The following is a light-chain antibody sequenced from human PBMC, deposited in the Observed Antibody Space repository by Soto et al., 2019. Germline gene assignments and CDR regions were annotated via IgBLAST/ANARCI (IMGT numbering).Light chain of an antibody. V-gene: IGLV2-14*01. Sequence: QSVLTQPASVSGSPGQSITISCTGTSSDVGGYNFVSWYQQQPGKAPKLMVYEVTNRPSGVSYRFSGSKSGNTASLTISGLQAEDEADYFCSSYADSSTLIFGGGTKVTVL. CDR2: EVT. J-gene: IGLJ2*01. CDR3: SSYADSSTLI. CDR1: SSDVGGYNF.